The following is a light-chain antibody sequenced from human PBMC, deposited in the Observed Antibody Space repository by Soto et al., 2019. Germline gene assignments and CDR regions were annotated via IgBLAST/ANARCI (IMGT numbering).Light chain of an antibody. CDR1: SSDVGGYNY. V-gene: IGLV2-14*01. J-gene: IGLJ2*01. CDR3: SSYTSSSTLV. CDR2: EVS. Sequence: QSVLTPPASVSGSPRQSITISCTGTSSDVGGYNYVSWYQQHPGKAPKLMIYEVSNRPSGVSNRFSGSKSGNTASLTISGLQAEDEADYYCSSYTSSSTLVFGGGTQLTVL.